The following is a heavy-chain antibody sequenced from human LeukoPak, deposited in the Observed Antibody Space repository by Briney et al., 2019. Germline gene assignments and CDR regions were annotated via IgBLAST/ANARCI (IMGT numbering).Heavy chain of an antibody. D-gene: IGHD1-26*01. Sequence: ASVKVSCEASGYTFTSYYMQWMRQAPGQGLEWMGIINPSGGSTSYAQKFQGRVTMTRDTSTSTVYMELSSLRSEDTAVYYCARIVGATWVDYWGQGTLVTVSS. J-gene: IGHJ4*02. CDR3: ARIVGATWVDY. CDR1: GYTFTSYY. CDR2: INPSGGST. V-gene: IGHV1-46*01.